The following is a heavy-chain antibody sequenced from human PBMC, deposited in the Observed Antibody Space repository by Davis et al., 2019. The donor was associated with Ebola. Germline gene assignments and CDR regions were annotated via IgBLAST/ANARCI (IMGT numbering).Heavy chain of an antibody. CDR1: GYSFTSYW. CDR3: ARDYGGNYQPWGFDY. Sequence: GESLKISCKGSGYSFTSYWIGWVRQMPGKGLEWMGIIYPGDSDTRSSPSFQGQVTISADKSISTAYLQWSSLRSEDTAVYYWARDYGGNYQPWGFDYWGQGTLVTVSS. CDR2: IYPGDSDT. V-gene: IGHV5-51*01. D-gene: IGHD4-23*01. J-gene: IGHJ4*02.